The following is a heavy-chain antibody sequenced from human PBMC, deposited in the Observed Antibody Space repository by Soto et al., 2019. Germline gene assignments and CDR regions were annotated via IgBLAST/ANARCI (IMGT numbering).Heavy chain of an antibody. CDR1: GGTLSSYA. J-gene: IGHJ6*02. D-gene: IGHD3-10*01. CDR2: IIPIFGTA. Sequence: SVKVSCKASGGTLSSYAISWVRQAPGQGLEWMGGIIPIFGTANYAQKFQGRVTITADESTGTAYMELSSLRSEDTAVYYCARAEVPRVAVRGVIITSNYYYYYYGMDVWGQGTTVTVSS. CDR3: ARAEVPRVAVRGVIITSNYYYYYYGMDV. V-gene: IGHV1-69*13.